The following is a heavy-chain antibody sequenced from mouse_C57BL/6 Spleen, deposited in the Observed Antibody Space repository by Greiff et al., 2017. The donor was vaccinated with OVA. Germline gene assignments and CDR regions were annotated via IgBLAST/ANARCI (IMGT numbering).Heavy chain of an antibody. J-gene: IGHJ2*01. CDR3: ARGDDYYSNYFDY. CDR2: IYPGSGST. V-gene: IGHV1-55*01. Sequence: VKLQQPGAELVKPGASVKMSCKASGYTFTSYWITWVKQRPGQGLEWIGDIYPGSGSTNYNEKFKSKATLTVDTSSSTAYMQLSSLTSEDSAVYYCARGDDYYSNYFDYWGQGTTLTVSS. CDR1: GYTFTSYW. D-gene: IGHD2-5*01.